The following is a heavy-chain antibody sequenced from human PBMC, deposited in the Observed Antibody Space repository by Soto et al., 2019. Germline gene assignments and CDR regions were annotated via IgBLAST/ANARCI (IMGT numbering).Heavy chain of an antibody. V-gene: IGHV3-30-3*01. D-gene: IGHD3-10*01. CDR1: GFTFSSYA. Sequence: QVQLVESGGGVVQPGRSLRLSCAASGFTFSSYAMHWVRQAPGKGLEWVAVISYDGSNKYYADSVKGRFTISRDNSKNTLYMQMNSLRAEDTAVYYCARGTGYYGSGSQVDYWGQGTLVTVSS. CDR2: ISYDGSNK. J-gene: IGHJ4*02. CDR3: ARGTGYYGSGSQVDY.